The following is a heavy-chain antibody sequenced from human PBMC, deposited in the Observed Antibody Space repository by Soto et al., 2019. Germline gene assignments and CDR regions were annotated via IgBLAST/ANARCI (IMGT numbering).Heavy chain of an antibody. D-gene: IGHD5-18*01. J-gene: IGHJ4*02. CDR3: ARDSVYNSYGTYFDY. Sequence: ASVKVSCKTSGYTFTAYYMHWVRQAPGQGLEWMGWINPNSGGTNYAQKFQGWVTMTRDTSITTAYMELSRLTSDDTAVYYCARDSVYNSYGTYFDYWGQGSLVTVSS. V-gene: IGHV1-2*04. CDR1: GYTFTAYY. CDR2: INPNSGGT.